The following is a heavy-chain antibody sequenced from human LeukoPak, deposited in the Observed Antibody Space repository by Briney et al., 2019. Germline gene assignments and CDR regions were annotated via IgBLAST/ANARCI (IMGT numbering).Heavy chain of an antibody. Sequence: GGSLRLSCAASGFTFSSYSMNWVRQAPGKGLEWVSAISDSGTRTHYADSVKGRLTISRDNSKNTLFLQMSSLRAEDTAVYYCAKDHGWLSAAWGQGTLVTVSS. D-gene: IGHD5-12*01. J-gene: IGHJ4*02. CDR2: ISDSGTRT. V-gene: IGHV3-23*01. CDR1: GFTFSSYS. CDR3: AKDHGWLSAA.